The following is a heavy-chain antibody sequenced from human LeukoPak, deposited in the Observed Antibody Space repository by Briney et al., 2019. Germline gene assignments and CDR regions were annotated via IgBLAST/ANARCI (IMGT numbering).Heavy chain of an antibody. CDR1: GFIFSNFD. D-gene: IGHD2-8*02. CDR2: ISYDGSNR. CDR3: AKPRTTGLGWAQFDY. V-gene: IGHV3-30*18. Sequence: GGSLRLSCAASGFIFSNFDMHWIRQAPGKGLEWVAVISYDGSNRYYADSVKGRFTISRDNSRNTLYPEMNSLRPEDTAIYYCAKPRTTGLGWAQFDYWGQGSLVTVSS. J-gene: IGHJ4*02.